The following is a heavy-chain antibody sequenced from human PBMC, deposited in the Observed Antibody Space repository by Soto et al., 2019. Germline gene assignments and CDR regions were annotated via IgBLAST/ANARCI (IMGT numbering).Heavy chain of an antibody. CDR2: INPTLDST. CDR3: ATMKRGRLDC. D-gene: IGHD3-16*01. J-gene: IGHJ4*02. V-gene: IGHV1-69*09. CDR1: GIMSSGYG. Sequence: QEQVVQSGPAMKEPGSSVKVSCRASGIMSSGYGFSWVRQAPGHGLEWVGRINPTLDSTQYAQNLQGRVSITVDKSTDTAYLEVTSLRLEDTAIYFCATMKRGRLDCWGRGTVVTVSS.